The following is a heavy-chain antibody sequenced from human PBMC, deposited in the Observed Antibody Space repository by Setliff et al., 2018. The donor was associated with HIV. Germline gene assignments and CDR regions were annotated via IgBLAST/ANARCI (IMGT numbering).Heavy chain of an antibody. J-gene: IGHJ5*02. Sequence: PSETLSLTCTVSGGSSSSRSYYWGWIRQPPGKGLEWIGSIYSSGSTYYNPSLKSRVTISVDTSKNQFSLRLTSVTAADTAVYYCARTPGPGGWPTGWFDPWGQGTLVTVSS. D-gene: IGHD6-19*01. CDR2: IYSSGST. CDR1: GGSSSSRSYY. V-gene: IGHV4-39*07. CDR3: ARTPGPGGWPTGWFDP.